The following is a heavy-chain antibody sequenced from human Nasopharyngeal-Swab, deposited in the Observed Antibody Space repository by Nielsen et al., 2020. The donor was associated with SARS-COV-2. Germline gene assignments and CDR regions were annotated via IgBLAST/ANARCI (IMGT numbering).Heavy chain of an antibody. Sequence: KVSCKGSGYSFSNYWIALVRQMPGKGLEWMGIIYPGDSDTRYSPSFQGQVTISADKSISTVYLQWSSLKASDTAMYYCAKTYYYGSGRTIWFDPWGQGTFVTVSS. V-gene: IGHV5-51*01. J-gene: IGHJ5*02. CDR3: AKTYYYGSGRTIWFDP. CDR2: IYPGDSDT. D-gene: IGHD3-10*01. CDR1: GYSFSNYW.